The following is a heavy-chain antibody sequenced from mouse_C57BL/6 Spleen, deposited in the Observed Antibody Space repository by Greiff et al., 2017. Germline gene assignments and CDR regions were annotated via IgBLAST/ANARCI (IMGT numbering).Heavy chain of an antibody. V-gene: IGHV1-64*01. D-gene: IGHD1-1*01. CDR3: ARSHYYGSSNDY. CDR2: IHPNSGST. CDR1: GYTFTSYW. J-gene: IGHJ2*01. Sequence: QVQLQQPGAELVKPGASVKLSCKASGYTFTSYWMHWVKQRPGQGLEWIGMIHPNSGSTNYNEKFKGKATMTVDKSSGTAYMQLISLTSKDTAVYNCARSHYYGSSNDYWGQGTTLTVSS.